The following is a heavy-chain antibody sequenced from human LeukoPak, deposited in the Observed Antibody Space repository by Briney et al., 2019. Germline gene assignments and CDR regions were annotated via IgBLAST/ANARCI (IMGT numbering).Heavy chain of an antibody. V-gene: IGHV3-21*04. Sequence: GGSLRLSCAASGFTFSSYSMNWVRQAPGKGLEWVSAISSSNSYIYYADSVKGRFTISRDNAKNSLYLQMNSLRAEDTALYYCAKGVHSSGYYFDYWGQGTLVTVSS. D-gene: IGHD3-22*01. CDR2: ISSSNSYI. CDR1: GFTFSSYS. CDR3: AKGVHSSGYYFDY. J-gene: IGHJ4*02.